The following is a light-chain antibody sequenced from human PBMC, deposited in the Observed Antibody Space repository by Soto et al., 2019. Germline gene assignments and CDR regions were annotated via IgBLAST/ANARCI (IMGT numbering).Light chain of an antibody. CDR2: EDT. V-gene: IGLV2-23*01. CDR3: CSYAGSSTCV. Sequence: QSALTQPASVSGSPGQSITISCTGTSRDVGIYNLVSWYQLHPGKVPKLIIYEDTKRPSGISSRFSGSESGITAFLTISGLQAEDEADYYCCSYAGSSTCVFGTGTKVT. CDR1: SRDVGIYNL. J-gene: IGLJ1*01.